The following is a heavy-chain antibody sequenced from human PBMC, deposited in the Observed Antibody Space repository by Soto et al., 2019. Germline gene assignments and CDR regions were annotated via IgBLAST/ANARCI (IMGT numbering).Heavy chain of an antibody. J-gene: IGHJ6*02. CDR2: IWYDGSNK. Sequence: QVQLVESGGGVVQPGRSLRLSCAASGFTFSSYGMHWVRQAPGKGLEWVAVIWYDGSNKYYADSVKGRFTISRDNSKNTLYLQRNSLRAEDTAVYYCARAALSYYYYGMDVWGQGTTVTVSS. CDR3: ARAALSYYYYGMDV. V-gene: IGHV3-33*01. CDR1: GFTFSSYG. D-gene: IGHD3-10*01.